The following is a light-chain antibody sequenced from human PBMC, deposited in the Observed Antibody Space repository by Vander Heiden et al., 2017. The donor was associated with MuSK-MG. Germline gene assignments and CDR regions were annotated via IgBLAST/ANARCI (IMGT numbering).Light chain of an antibody. V-gene: IGLV1-51*01. CDR3: GTWDNSLSVGV. CDR1: SSNVGSNY. CDR2: DSN. Sequence: QPVLTPPPSVSAAPGQKVTNSCPGSSSNVGSNYVYWYQQFPGTAPRLVIFDSNKRSSGIPDRFSGSKSGTSATLDITGLQTGDEADYYCGTWDNSLSVGVFGGGTKLTVL. J-gene: IGLJ3*02.